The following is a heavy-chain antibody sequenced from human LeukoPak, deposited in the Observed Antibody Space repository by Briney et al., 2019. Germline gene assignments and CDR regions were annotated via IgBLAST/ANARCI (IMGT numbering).Heavy chain of an antibody. CDR1: GGSISSYY. CDR2: IYYSGST. Sequence: SETLSLTCTVSGGSISSYYWSWIRQPPGKGLEWIEYIYYSGSTNYNPSLKSRVTISVDTSKNQFSLKLSSVTAADTAVYYCARSDSGSYYGYWGQGTLVTVSS. J-gene: IGHJ4*02. CDR3: ARSDSGSYYGY. D-gene: IGHD1-26*01. V-gene: IGHV4-59*08.